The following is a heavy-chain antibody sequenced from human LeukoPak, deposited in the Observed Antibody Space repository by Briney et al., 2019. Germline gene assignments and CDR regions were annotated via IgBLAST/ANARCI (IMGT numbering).Heavy chain of an antibody. V-gene: IGHV4-39*01. CDR2: IYYSGST. CDR1: GGSISSSSYY. Sequence: PSETLSLTCTVSGGSISSSSYYWGWIRQPPGKGLEWIGSIYYSGSTYYNPPLKSRVTISVDTSKNQFSLKLSSVTAADTAVYYCARSEGMTTVTLYYYYGMDVWGQGTTVTVSS. D-gene: IGHD4-17*01. J-gene: IGHJ6*02. CDR3: ARSEGMTTVTLYYYYGMDV.